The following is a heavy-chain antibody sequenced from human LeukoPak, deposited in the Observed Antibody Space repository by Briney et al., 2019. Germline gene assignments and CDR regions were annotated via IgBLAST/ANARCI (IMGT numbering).Heavy chain of an antibody. CDR3: ARRYSVALAAPGDAF. CDR1: GGSISGNY. V-gene: IGHV4-59*08. CDR2: IYYSGNS. Sequence: SETLSLTCNVSGGSISGNYWSWIRQSPGKGLEWIGYIYYSGNSNINPSLKSRATMSVDTSKNQFFLKMSSVIAADTAVYYCARRYSVALAAPGDAF. J-gene: IGHJ3*01. D-gene: IGHD2-8*02.